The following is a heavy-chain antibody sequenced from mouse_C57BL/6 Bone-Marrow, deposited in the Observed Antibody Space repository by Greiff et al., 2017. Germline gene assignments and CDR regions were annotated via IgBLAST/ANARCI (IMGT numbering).Heavy chain of an antibody. Sequence: QVQLKESGAELARPGASVKLSCKASGYTFTSYGISWVKQRTGQGLEWIGEIYPRSGNTYYNEKFKGKATLTADKSSSTAYMELRSLTSEDSAVYFCARGIYYCGSSFYWDFEVWGTGTTVTVSS. V-gene: IGHV1-81*01. CDR1: GYTFTSYG. CDR3: ARGIYYCGSSFYWDFEV. CDR2: IYPRSGNT. D-gene: IGHD1-1*01. J-gene: IGHJ1*03.